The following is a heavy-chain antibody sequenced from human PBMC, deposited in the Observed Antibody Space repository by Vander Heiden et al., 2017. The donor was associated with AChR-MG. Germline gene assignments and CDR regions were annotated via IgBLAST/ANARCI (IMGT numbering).Heavy chain of an antibody. V-gene: IGHV5-51*01. J-gene: IGHJ4*02. CDR3: ATSNILGYCSGGSCYSQRYFDY. CDR2: IYPGDSDT. D-gene: IGHD2-15*01. CDR1: GYSFTSYW. Sequence: EVQLEQSGAEVKKPGESLKISCKGSGYSFTSYWIGWVRQMPGKGLEWMGIIYPGDSDTRYSPSFQGQVTISADKSISTAYLQWSSLKASDTAMYYCATSNILGYCSGGSCYSQRYFDYWGQGTLVTVSS.